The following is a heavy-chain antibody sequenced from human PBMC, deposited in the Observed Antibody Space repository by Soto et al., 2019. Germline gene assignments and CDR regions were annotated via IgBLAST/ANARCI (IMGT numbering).Heavy chain of an antibody. V-gene: IGHV1-2*02. Sequence: SLKVSCKSSGYAYSDYFMDWLLKTTGKGLEWLGYTNGKRGGTVYAQKFQGRVTMTRDTSTRTAYMELSGLTSDDTAVYYCARPAYCGGDCYYYFDKWGQGTRVTVSS. CDR2: TNGKRGGT. J-gene: IGHJ4*02. CDR1: GYAYSDYF. D-gene: IGHD2-21*02. CDR3: ARPAYCGGDCYYYFDK.